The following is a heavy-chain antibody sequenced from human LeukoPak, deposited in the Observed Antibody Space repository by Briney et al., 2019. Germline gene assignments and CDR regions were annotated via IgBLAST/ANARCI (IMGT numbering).Heavy chain of an antibody. CDR1: GFTFSSYA. CDR3: ARGARGVIITGDYYYGMDV. V-gene: IGHV3-21*01. Sequence: GGSLRLSCAASGFTFSSYAMSWVRQAPGKGLEWVSSISSSSSYIYYADSVKGRFTISRDNAKNSLYLQMNSLRAEDTAVYYCARGARGVIITGDYYYGMDVWGQGTTVTVSS. D-gene: IGHD3-10*01. CDR2: ISSSSSYI. J-gene: IGHJ6*02.